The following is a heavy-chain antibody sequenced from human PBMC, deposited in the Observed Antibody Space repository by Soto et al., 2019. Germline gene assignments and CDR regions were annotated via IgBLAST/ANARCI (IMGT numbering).Heavy chain of an antibody. CDR1: EIIFSRFV. CDR3: VRVPLAIEGGHYYYNYMDV. Sequence: DVQLVESGGGLVQPGKSLRLSCEGSEIIFSRFVMSWVRQVPGKRLEWVASIKDDGSEKYYSDAVKGRFIISRANAKNSLYLQMSSLRADDTSVYYCVRVPLAIEGGHYYYNYMDVWGKGTTVTVSS. J-gene: IGHJ6*03. CDR2: IKDDGSEK. D-gene: IGHD2-2*01. V-gene: IGHV3-7*01.